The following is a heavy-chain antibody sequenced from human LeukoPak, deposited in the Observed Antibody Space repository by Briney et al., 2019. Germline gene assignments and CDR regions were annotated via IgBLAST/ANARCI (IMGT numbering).Heavy chain of an antibody. CDR2: INQGGSEK. Sequence: GGSLRLSCAASGFTFSSYWLSWVRQAPGKGLEWVANINQGGSEKYYVDSVKGRFTISRDNAKNSLYLQMNSLRAEDTAMYCCARVRHLDFWGQGTLVTVSS. V-gene: IGHV3-7*01. CDR3: ARVRHLDF. CDR1: GFTFSSYW. J-gene: IGHJ4*02.